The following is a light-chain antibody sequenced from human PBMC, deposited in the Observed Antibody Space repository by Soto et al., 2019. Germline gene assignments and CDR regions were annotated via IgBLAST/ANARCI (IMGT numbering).Light chain of an antibody. CDR3: QQYNNWPRT. CDR2: GAS. Sequence: ETVMTQSPATMSVSPGERATLSCRARQSISSDLAWYQQNPGQAPRLIIYGASTTSTGIPGRFSGSGSGREVTLIISSLQSEDFAVYYCQQYNNWPRTFGQGTKLEIK. CDR1: QSISSD. J-gene: IGKJ2*01. V-gene: IGKV3-15*01.